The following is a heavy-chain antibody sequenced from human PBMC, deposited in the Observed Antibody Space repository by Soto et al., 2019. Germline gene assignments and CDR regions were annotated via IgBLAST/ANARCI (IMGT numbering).Heavy chain of an antibody. J-gene: IGHJ3*02. CDR2: INPNGGST. V-gene: IGHV1-46*01. CDR3: CRGAWARPGGGGTEPLDI. D-gene: IGHD3-16*01. Sequence: QVQLVQSGAEVEKPGASVKISCKASGYSFTSQYVHWVRQAPGQGLEWMGIINPNGGSTTYAQKFQGQGPKARGPSPDNVLRGPGKPNSEGPAGFFWCRGAWARPGGGGTEPLDIWGQGTMVTVAS. CDR1: GYSFTSQY.